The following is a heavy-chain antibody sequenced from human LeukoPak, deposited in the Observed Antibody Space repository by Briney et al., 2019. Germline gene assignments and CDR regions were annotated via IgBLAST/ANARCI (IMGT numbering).Heavy chain of an antibody. CDR1: GFTFSRYW. V-gene: IGHV3-7*04. Sequence: GGSLRLSCAVSGFTFSRYWMTWVRQAPGKGLEWVANIKQDGSEKYYVDSVKGRFPISRDNAKNSLYLQMDSLRGEDTAVYYCARTLLYDRGDCYRYFDYWGQGTPVTVSS. CDR3: ARTLLYDRGDCYRYFDY. J-gene: IGHJ4*02. CDR2: IKQDGSEK. D-gene: IGHD3-22*01.